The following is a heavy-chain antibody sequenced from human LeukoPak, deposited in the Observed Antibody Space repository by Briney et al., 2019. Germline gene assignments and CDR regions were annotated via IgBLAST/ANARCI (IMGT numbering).Heavy chain of an antibody. V-gene: IGHV3-23*01. CDR3: AKDRLYCSGGSCYILGEFDY. J-gene: IGHJ4*02. CDR1: GFTFSSYA. D-gene: IGHD2-15*01. Sequence: GGSLRLSCAASGFTFSSYAMSWVRQAPGKRLEWVSAISGSGGSTYYADSVKGRFTISRDNSKNTLYLQMNSLRAEDTAVYYCAKDRLYCSGGSCYILGEFDYWGQGTLVTVSS. CDR2: ISGSGGST.